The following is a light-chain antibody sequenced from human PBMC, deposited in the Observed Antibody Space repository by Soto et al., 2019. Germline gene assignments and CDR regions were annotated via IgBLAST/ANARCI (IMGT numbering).Light chain of an antibody. V-gene: IGKV3-20*01. Sequence: IVLTQSPGTRSLSPGERATLSCSASQMVSNNYLAWYQQKPGQAPRLLIDGASNRATGIPDRFSGSGSGTDFTLTISRLEPEDFAVYYCQQYGSSPPITFGQGTRLEIK. CDR2: GAS. J-gene: IGKJ5*01. CDR1: QMVSNNY. CDR3: QQYGSSPPIT.